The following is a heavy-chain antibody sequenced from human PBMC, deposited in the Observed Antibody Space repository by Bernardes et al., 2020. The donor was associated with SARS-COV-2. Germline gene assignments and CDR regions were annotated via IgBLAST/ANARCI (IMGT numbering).Heavy chain of an antibody. CDR2: FDPEDGET. Sequence: ASVKVSCKVSGYTLTELSMHWVRQAPGKGFEWMGGFDPEDGETIYAQKFQGRVTMTEDTSTDTAYMELSSLRSEDTAVYYCATAIAAAGNPDDYYYYYGMDVWGQGTTVTVSS. V-gene: IGHV1-24*01. D-gene: IGHD6-13*01. J-gene: IGHJ6*02. CDR3: ATAIAAAGNPDDYYYYYGMDV. CDR1: GYTLTELS.